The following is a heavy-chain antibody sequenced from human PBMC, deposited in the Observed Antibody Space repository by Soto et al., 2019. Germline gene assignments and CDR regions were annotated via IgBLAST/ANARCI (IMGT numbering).Heavy chain of an antibody. D-gene: IGHD6-6*01. CDR3: ARSVSSPHRHYYYYGMDV. J-gene: IGHJ6*02. CDR2: INPSGGST. V-gene: IGHV1-46*01. CDR1: GYTFTSYY. Sequence: VASVKVSCKASGYTFTSYYMHWVRQAPGQGLEWMGIINPSGGSTSYAQKFQGRVTITADESTSTAYMELSSLRSEDTAVYYCARSVSSPHRHYYYYGMDVWGQGTTVTGSS.